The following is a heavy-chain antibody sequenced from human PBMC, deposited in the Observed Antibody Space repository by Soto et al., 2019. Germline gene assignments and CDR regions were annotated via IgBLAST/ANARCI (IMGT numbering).Heavy chain of an antibody. CDR2: IWYDGSNK. CDR3: GRDGALGDTAVVAC. D-gene: IGHD5-18*01. CDR1: GFTFSTYG. J-gene: IGHJ4*02. Sequence: QVQLVESGGGVVQPGKSLRLSCAASGFTFSTYGMHWVRQAPGKGLEWVAVIWYDGSNKYHGDSLKGRFTISRDNSKNTLYLQINNLRAEDTAVYYCGRDGALGDTAVVACWGQGTLVTVSS. V-gene: IGHV3-33*01.